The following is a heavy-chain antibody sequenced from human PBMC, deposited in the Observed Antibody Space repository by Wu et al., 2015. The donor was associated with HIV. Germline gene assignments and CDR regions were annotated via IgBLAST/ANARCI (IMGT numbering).Heavy chain of an antibody. CDR1: GFTFTSSA. CDR3: AADPGIAVAADFGYYGMDV. V-gene: IGHV1-58*02. Sequence: QMQLVQSGPEVKKPGTSVKVSCKASGFTFTSSAMQWVRQARGQRLEWIGWIVVGSGNTNYAQKFQERVTITRDMSTSTAYMELSSLRSEDTAVYYCAADPGIAVAADFGYYGMDVWGQGTTVTVSS. CDR2: IVVGSGNT. J-gene: IGHJ6*02. D-gene: IGHD6-19*01.